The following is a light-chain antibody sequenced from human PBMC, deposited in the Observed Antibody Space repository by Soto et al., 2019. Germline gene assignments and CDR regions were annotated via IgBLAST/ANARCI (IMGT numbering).Light chain of an antibody. V-gene: IGKV3-15*01. CDR3: QQYNNWPYT. CDR1: QSVSSN. J-gene: IGKJ2*01. Sequence: EIVMTQSPATLSVSPGERAALSCRASQSVSSNFAWYQQKPGQAPRLLIYGPSTRATGIPARFSGSGSGTEFILTISSLQSGDFAVYYCQQYNNWPYTFGQGTKLEIK. CDR2: GPS.